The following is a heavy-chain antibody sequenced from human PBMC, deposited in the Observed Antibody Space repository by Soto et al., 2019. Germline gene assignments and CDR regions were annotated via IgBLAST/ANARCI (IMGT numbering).Heavy chain of an antibody. V-gene: IGHV3-30*18. D-gene: IGHD6-13*01. CDR2: ISYDGSNK. J-gene: IGHJ4*02. CDR1: GFTFSSYG. Sequence: QVQLVESGGGVVQPGRSLRLSCAASGFTFSSYGMHWVRQAPGKGLEWVAVISYDGSNKYYADSVKGRFTISRDNSKNTLYLQMNSLRAEDTAVYYGAKDNSWVYSGMYYLDYWGQGTLVTGSS. CDR3: AKDNSWVYSGMYYLDY.